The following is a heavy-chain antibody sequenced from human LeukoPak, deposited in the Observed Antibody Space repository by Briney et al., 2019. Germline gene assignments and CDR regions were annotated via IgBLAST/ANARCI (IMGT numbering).Heavy chain of an antibody. V-gene: IGHV1-46*01. CDR2: INPSGGST. J-gene: IGHJ5*02. CDR3: ARDRESIGNCFDP. Sequence: SVTVSCKASVYTFTSYYMHWVRQPAGQGLEWMGIINPSGGSTSYAQKFQGRVTMTRDMSTSTVYMELSSLRSEDTAVYYCARDRESIGNCFDPWGQETLVTVSS. D-gene: IGHD2/OR15-2a*01. CDR1: VYTFTSYY.